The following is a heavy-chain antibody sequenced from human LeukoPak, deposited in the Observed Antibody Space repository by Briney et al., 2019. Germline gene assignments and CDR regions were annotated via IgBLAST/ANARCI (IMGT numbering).Heavy chain of an antibody. CDR1: GFTFSNSA. CDR2: LSGSGITT. CDR3: AKGIYSSGWSYFDY. D-gene: IGHD6-19*01. V-gene: IGHV3-23*01. J-gene: IGHJ4*01. Sequence: GGSLRLSCAASGFTFSNSAISWVRQAPGKGLEWVSTLSGSGITTYYADSVKGRFTISRDNSKNTLYLQMNSLRAEDTAVYYCAKGIYSSGWSYFDYWGHGTLVTVSS.